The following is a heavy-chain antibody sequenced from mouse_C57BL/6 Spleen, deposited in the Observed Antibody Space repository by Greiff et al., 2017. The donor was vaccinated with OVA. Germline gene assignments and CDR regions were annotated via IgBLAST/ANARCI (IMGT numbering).Heavy chain of an antibody. V-gene: IGHV1-64*01. D-gene: IGHD2-3*01. J-gene: IGHJ1*03. CDR3: AKSSYDPGYFDV. CDR2: IHPNSGST. CDR1: GYTFTSYW. Sequence: QVQLQQPGAELVKPGASVKLSCKASGYTFTSYWMHWVKQRPGQGLEWIGMIHPNSGSTNYNEKFKSKATLTVDKSSRTAYMQLSSLTSEDSAVYYWAKSSYDPGYFDVWGTGTTVTVSS.